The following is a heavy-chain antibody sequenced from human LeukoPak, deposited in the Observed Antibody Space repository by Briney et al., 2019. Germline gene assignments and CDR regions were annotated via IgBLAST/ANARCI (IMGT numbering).Heavy chain of an antibody. CDR1: GFIFSDSA. CDR3: TTYGDYGPGSDY. Sequence: GGSLRLSCAASGFIFSDSAIHWVRQASGKGLEWVSRIKSKSNSYATAYAASVKGRFTISRDDSKNTAYLQMNSLKTEDTAVYYCTTYGDYGPGSDYWGQGTLVTVSS. J-gene: IGHJ4*02. D-gene: IGHD4-17*01. CDR2: IKSKSNSYAT. V-gene: IGHV3-73*01.